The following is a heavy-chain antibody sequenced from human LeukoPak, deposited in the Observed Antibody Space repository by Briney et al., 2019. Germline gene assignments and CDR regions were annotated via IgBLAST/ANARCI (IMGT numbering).Heavy chain of an antibody. CDR3: AKEENDDYGDPYGDY. J-gene: IGHJ4*02. D-gene: IGHD4-17*01. Sequence: GGSLRLSCAASGFTFSSYWMHWVRQAPGKGLVWVSRINSDGSSTSYADSVKGRFTISRDNSKNTLYLQMNSLRAEDTAVYYCAKEENDDYGDPYGDYWGQGTLVTVSS. CDR2: INSDGSST. CDR1: GFTFSSYW. V-gene: IGHV3-74*01.